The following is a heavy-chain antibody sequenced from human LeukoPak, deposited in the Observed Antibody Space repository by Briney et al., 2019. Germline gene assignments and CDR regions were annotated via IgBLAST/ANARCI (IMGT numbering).Heavy chain of an antibody. CDR1: GGSISSSSYY. J-gene: IGHJ4*02. CDR3: ARLDYYGSGSYY. Sequence: SETLSLTCTVSGGSISSSSYYWGWIRQPLGKGLEWIGSIYYSGSTYYNPSLKSRVTISVDTSKNQFSLKLSSVTAADTAVYYCARLDYYGSGSYYWGQGTLVTVSS. CDR2: IYYSGST. D-gene: IGHD3-10*01. V-gene: IGHV4-39*01.